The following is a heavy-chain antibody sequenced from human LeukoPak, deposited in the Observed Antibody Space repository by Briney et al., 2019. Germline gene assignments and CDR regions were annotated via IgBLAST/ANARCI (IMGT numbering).Heavy chain of an antibody. D-gene: IGHD3-22*01. J-gene: IGHJ4*02. CDR3: VTYYFDSSGPKKNY. CDR1: GGSFSGYY. Sequence: IPSETLSLTCAVYGGSFSGYYWSWIRQPPGKGLGWIGEINHSGSTNYNPSLKSRVTISVDTSKKQFSLKLSSVTAADTAVYYCVTYYFDSSGPKKNYWGQGTLVTVSS. V-gene: IGHV4-34*01. CDR2: INHSGST.